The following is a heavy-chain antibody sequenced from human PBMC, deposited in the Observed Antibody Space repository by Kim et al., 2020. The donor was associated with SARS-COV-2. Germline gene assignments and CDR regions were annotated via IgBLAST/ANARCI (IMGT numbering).Heavy chain of an antibody. D-gene: IGHD5-18*01. V-gene: IGHV3-30*04. CDR2: ISYDGSNK. CDR3: ARDWIQLGYYYYYGMDV. J-gene: IGHJ6*02. CDR1: GFTFSSYA. Sequence: GGSLRLSCAASGFTFSSYAMHWVRPAPGKGLEWVAVISYDGSNKYYADSVKGRFTISRDNSKNTLYLQMNSLRAEDTAVYYCARDWIQLGYYYYYGMDVWGQGTTVTVSS.